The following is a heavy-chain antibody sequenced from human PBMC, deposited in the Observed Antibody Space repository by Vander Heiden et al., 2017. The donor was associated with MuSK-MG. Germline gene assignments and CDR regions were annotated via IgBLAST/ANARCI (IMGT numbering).Heavy chain of an antibody. D-gene: IGHD6-13*01. CDR2: IFSNDEK. CDR3: APIGRAAADYYMDV. Sequence: QVTLKESGPVLVKPTETLTLTCTVSGFSLSNARMGVSWIRQPPGKALEWLAHIFSNDEKSYSTALKSRLTISKDTSKSQVVLTMTKMDTVETATYYFAPIGRAAADYYMDVWGKGTTVTVYS. V-gene: IGHV2-26*01. CDR1: GFSLSNARMG. J-gene: IGHJ6*03.